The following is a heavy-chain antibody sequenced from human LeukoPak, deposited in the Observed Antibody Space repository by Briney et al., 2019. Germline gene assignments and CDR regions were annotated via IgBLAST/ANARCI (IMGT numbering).Heavy chain of an antibody. D-gene: IGHD5-18*01. V-gene: IGHV3-48*01. CDR1: GCTFISYY. CDR2: TGSATF. CDR3: ARAVPRGSSYGYYDF. J-gene: IGHJ4*02. Sequence: GGSLRLSCAASGCTFISYYMNWVRQAPGKGLEWVSYTGSATFYYADSVKGRFTISRDNAKNSLFLQMNSLRAEDTDVYYCARAVPRGSSYGYYDFWGQGTLVTVSS.